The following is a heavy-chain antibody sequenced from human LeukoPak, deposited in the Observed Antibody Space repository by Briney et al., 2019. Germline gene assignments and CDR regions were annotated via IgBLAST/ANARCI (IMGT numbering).Heavy chain of an antibody. CDR1: GFTFSGYS. CDR3: AREIRYFVDY. Sequence: GGSLRLSCAASGFTFSGYSMNWVRQAPGKGLEWVSYISSGSSNIYYADSVKGRCTISRDNAKNSLYLQMNSLRDEDTAVYYCAREIRYFVDYWGQGTLVTVSS. D-gene: IGHD2/OR15-2a*01. CDR2: ISSGSSNI. V-gene: IGHV3-48*02. J-gene: IGHJ4*02.